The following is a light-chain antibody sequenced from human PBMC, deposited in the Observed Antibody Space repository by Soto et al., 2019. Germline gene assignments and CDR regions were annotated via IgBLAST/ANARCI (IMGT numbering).Light chain of an antibody. Sequence: AIQMTQSPPSLSASVGDRVILTCRASQDIRNELGWYQQKPGKAPKLLIHATSNLQAGVPLRFSGSGSGTDFTLTISSLQPEDFTTYYCLQDHSYPLTFGQGTRVEIK. CDR3: LQDHSYPLT. CDR1: QDIRNE. J-gene: IGKJ1*01. CDR2: ATS. V-gene: IGKV1-6*01.